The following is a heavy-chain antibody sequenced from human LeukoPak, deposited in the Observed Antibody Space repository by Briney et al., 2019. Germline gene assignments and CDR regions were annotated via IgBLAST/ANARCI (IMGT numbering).Heavy chain of an antibody. V-gene: IGHV3-21*01. J-gene: IGHJ4*02. CDR1: GFTFSSHN. CDR2: ITRSSRSI. D-gene: IGHD1-26*01. CDR3: AGYSGTYCDY. Sequence: GESLRLSCAASGFTFSSHNMNWVRQAPGKGLEWVSSITRSSRSIFYADSVKGRFTISRDDAKNTLYLQMDSLRVEDTGVYYCAGYSGTYCDYWGQGTLITVSS.